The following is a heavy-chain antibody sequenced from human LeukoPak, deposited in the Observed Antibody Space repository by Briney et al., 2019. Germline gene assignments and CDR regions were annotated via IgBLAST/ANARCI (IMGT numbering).Heavy chain of an antibody. CDR1: GYTFTGYY. Sequence: ASVKVSCKASGYTFTGYYIHCVRQAPGQGLEWMGIINPSDGTTSYAQKFQGRVTMTRDTSTSTVYMELSSLRSEDTAVYYCARAPANKYDSRLPEDYWGQGTLVTVS. D-gene: IGHD3-22*01. CDR2: INPSDGTT. J-gene: IGHJ4*02. CDR3: ARAPANKYDSRLPEDY. V-gene: IGHV1-46*01.